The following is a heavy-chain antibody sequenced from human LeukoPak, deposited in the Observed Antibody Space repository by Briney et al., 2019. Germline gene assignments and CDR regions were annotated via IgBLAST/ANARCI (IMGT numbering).Heavy chain of an antibody. CDR1: GFTFSSYA. V-gene: IGHV3-23*01. Sequence: GGSLRLSCAASGFTFSSYATSWVRQVPGKGLEWVSVISGSGDNTYYADSVKGRFTISRDNSKNMLYLQMNSLRAEDTAVYYCAKWKYSNSGIDDYWGQGTLVTVSS. D-gene: IGHD6-6*01. CDR2: ISGSGDNT. CDR3: AKWKYSNSGIDDY. J-gene: IGHJ4*02.